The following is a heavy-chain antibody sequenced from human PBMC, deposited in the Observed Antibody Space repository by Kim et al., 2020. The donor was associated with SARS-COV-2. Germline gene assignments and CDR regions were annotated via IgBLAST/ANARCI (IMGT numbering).Heavy chain of an antibody. J-gene: IGHJ6*04. CDR3: ARDRGARVGDYTRSTDYGRDV. Sequence: ASVKVSCKASGYNFNSYTISWVRQAPGQGLEWMGWISAYNGNTNYALKFQGRVTMTTDTSTSTAYMELRSLKSDDTAVYYCARDRGARVGDYTRSTDYGRDVWGKGTTVIVSS. CDR1: GYNFNSYT. CDR2: ISAYNGNT. V-gene: IGHV1-18*01. D-gene: IGHD3-3*01.